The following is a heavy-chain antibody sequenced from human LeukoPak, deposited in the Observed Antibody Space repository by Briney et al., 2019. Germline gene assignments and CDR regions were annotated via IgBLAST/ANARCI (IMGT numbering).Heavy chain of an antibody. J-gene: IGHJ3*02. CDR2: IYTSEST. CDR3: GQGSSGWYHDAFYT. D-gene: IGHD6-19*01. V-gene: IGHV4-61*02. Sequence: SQTLSLTCTVSGGSISSGSYYWSWLRQPAGKGLEWIVRIYTSESTNYNPSLKSRVTISVDTSKNQFSLKLSAVTAADTAVYYCGQGSSGWYHDAFYTWGQGTMVTVSS. CDR1: GGSISSGSYY.